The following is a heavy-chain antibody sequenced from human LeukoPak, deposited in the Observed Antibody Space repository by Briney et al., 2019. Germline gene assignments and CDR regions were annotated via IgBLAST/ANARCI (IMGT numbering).Heavy chain of an antibody. Sequence: PSETLSLTCTVSGGSISSYYWSWIRQPPGKGLEWIGYIYYSGSTNYNPSLKSRVTISVDTSKNQFSLKLSSVTAADTAVYYCARAKTFIFALDVWGKGTTVTVSS. J-gene: IGHJ6*04. V-gene: IGHV4-59*01. CDR1: GGSISSYY. CDR3: ARAKTFIFALDV. D-gene: IGHD3-3*02. CDR2: IYYSGST.